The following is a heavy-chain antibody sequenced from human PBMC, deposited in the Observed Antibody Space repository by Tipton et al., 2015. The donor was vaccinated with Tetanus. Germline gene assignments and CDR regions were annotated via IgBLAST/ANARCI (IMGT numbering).Heavy chain of an antibody. Sequence: LRLSCTVSGGSISSSTYYWGWIRQPPGKGLEWIGSIYYSGNTYYNPALKSRVTISVDTSKNQFSLKLSSVTAADTAVYYCARQCVVPAAENDYGDNAFDSWGQGTLVTVSS. J-gene: IGHJ4*02. D-gene: IGHD2-2*01. CDR1: GGSISSSTYY. V-gene: IGHV4-39*01. CDR2: IYYSGNT. CDR3: ARQCVVPAAENDYGDNAFDS.